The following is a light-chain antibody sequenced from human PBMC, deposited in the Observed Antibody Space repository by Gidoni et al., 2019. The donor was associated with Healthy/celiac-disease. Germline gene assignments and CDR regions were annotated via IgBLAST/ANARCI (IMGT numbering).Light chain of an antibody. J-gene: IGKJ4*01. V-gene: IGKV4-1*01. CDR2: WAS. CDR1: QSVLYSSNNKNY. CDR3: QQYYSIPLT. Sequence: DIVMNQSPDSLAVSLGERATINCKSRQSVLYSSNNKNYLAWYQQKPGQPPKLLIYWASTRESGVPDRFSGSGSGTDFTLTISSLQAEDVAVYYCQQYYSIPLTFGGGTKVEIK.